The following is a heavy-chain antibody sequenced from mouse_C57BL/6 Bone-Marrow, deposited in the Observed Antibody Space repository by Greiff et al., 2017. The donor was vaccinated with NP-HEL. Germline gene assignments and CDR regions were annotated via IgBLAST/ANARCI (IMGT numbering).Heavy chain of an antibody. V-gene: IGHV1-63*01. CDR3: ARSGDYPYAMDY. CDR2: IYPGGGYT. J-gene: IGHJ4*01. Sequence: QVQLKQSGAELVRPGTSVKMSCKASGYTFTNYWIGWAKQRPGHGLEWIGDIYPGGGYTNYNEKFKGKATLTADKSSSTAYMQFSSLTSEDSAIYYCARSGDYPYAMDYWGQGTSVTVSS. CDR1: GYTFTNYW. D-gene: IGHD2-4*01.